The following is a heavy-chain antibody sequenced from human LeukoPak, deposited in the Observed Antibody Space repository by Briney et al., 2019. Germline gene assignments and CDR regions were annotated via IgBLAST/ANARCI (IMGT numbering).Heavy chain of an antibody. J-gene: IGHJ6*03. Sequence: AGGSLRLSCAASGFTFSSYAMSWVRQAPGKGLEWVSAISGSGGSTYYADSVKGRFTISRDNSKNTLYLQMNSLRAEDTAVYYCAKNFRVVITHYYYYMDVWGKGTTVTVSS. V-gene: IGHV3-23*01. CDR2: ISGSGGST. CDR1: GFTFSSYA. D-gene: IGHD3-22*01. CDR3: AKNFRVVITHYYYYMDV.